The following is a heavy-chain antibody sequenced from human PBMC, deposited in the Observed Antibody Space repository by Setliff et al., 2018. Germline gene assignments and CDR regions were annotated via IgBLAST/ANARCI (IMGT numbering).Heavy chain of an antibody. J-gene: IGHJ6*03. CDR1: GYTFTSHY. V-gene: IGHV1-46*01. D-gene: IGHD3-22*01. Sequence: ASFKVSCNASGYTFTSHYMHWVRRAPGLGLEWMGTINPSSGRTSYAQKFQGRVTMTRDTYTSTVYMDMSSRREEEKDVYDCARDVLHYHYEGEGERGGKG. CDR2: INPSSGRT. CDR3: ARDVLHYHYEGEGER.